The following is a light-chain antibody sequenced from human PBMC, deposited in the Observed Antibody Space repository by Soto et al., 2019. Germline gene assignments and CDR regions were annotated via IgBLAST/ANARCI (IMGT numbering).Light chain of an antibody. CDR2: GAS. Sequence: EIVLTQPPATLSSFPGDRVTLSCRASQAVNTRLAWYQHKPGQAPRLLIYGASTRATGIPARFSGSGSGTEFTLTISSLQPEDFAVYYCQQYNNWPWTFGQGTKVDIK. J-gene: IGKJ1*01. V-gene: IGKV3-15*01. CDR1: QAVNTR. CDR3: QQYNNWPWT.